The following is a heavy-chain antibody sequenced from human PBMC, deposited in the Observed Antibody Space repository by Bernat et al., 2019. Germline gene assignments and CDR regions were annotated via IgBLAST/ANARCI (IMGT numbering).Heavy chain of an antibody. CDR3: AKFPYYTEYQYYFDF. Sequence: QLVESGGGLVQPGGSLRLSCAASGFSFSSYGMSWVRQAPGKGLEWVAVICGRGKSPFYADSVKGRLTTSRDNSKNTLYLRMDSLRAEDTAIYYCAKFPYYTEYQYYFDFWGQGALVTVSS. CDR2: ICGRGKSP. D-gene: IGHD1-26*01. CDR1: GFSFSSYG. V-gene: IGHV3-23*04. J-gene: IGHJ4*02.